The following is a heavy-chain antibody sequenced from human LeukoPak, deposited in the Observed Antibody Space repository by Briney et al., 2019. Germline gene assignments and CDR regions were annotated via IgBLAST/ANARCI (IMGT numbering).Heavy chain of an antibody. J-gene: IGHJ5*02. V-gene: IGHV4-59*10. CDR1: GFTFSSYA. CDR2: IYTSGST. Sequence: RSGGSLRLSCAASGFTFSSYAMSWVRQAPGKGLEWIGRIYTSGSTNYNPSLKSRVTMSVDTSKNQFSLKLSSVTAADTAVYYCARGAFGDYAEPWGQGTLVTVSS. CDR3: ARGAFGDYAEP. D-gene: IGHD4-17*01.